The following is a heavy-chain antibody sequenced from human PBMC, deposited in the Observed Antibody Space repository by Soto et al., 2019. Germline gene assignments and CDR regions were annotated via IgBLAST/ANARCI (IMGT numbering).Heavy chain of an antibody. Sequence: GESLKISCKGSGYSFTSYWIGWVRQMPGKGLEWMGIIYPGDSDTRYSPSFQGQVTISADKSISPAYLQWSSLKASDTAMYACARAYCGGDCYSGGGAFDIWGQGTMVTVSS. V-gene: IGHV5-51*01. D-gene: IGHD2-21*02. CDR2: IYPGDSDT. CDR3: ARAYCGGDCYSGGGAFDI. J-gene: IGHJ3*02. CDR1: GYSFTSYW.